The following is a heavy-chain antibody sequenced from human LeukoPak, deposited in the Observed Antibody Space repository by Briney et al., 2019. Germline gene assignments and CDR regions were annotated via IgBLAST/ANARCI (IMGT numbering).Heavy chain of an antibody. CDR2: IYYSGST. CDR3: ARLQLMAYAEYYFDY. D-gene: IGHD2-8*01. Sequence: SETLSLTCTVSGGSISSSSYYWGWIRQPPGKGLEWIGSIYYSGSTYYNPSLKSRVTISVDTSKNQFSLKLSSVTAADTAVYYCARLQLMAYAEYYFDYWGQGTLVTVSS. CDR1: GGSISSSSYY. V-gene: IGHV4-39*01. J-gene: IGHJ4*02.